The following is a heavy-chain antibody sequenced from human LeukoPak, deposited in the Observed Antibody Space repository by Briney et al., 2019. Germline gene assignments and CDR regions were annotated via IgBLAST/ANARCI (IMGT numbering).Heavy chain of an antibody. D-gene: IGHD6-13*01. V-gene: IGHV2-5*01. J-gene: IGHJ5*02. CDR2: IYWNDDK. Sequence: SGPTLVKPTQTLTLTCTFSGFSLSTSGVGVGWIRQPPGKALEWLALIYWNDDKRYSPSLKSRLTITKDTSKNQVVLTMTNMDPVDTATYYCAHRREAAAASGYWFDPWGQGTLVTVSS. CDR3: AHRREAAAASGYWFDP. CDR1: GFSLSTSGVG.